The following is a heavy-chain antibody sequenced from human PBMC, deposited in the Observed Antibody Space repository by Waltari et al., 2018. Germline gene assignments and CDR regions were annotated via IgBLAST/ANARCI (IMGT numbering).Heavy chain of an antibody. D-gene: IGHD3-10*01. CDR1: GFTVSSNY. V-gene: IGHV3-53*02. CDR3: ARTSSGRDYYYMDV. J-gene: IGHJ6*03. Sequence: EVQLVETGGGLIQPGGSLRLSCAASGFTVSSNYMSWVRQAPGKGLEWVSVIYSGGSTYYADSVKGRFTSSRDNAKNTLYLQMNSLRAEDTAVYYCARTSSGRDYYYMDVWGKGTTVTVSS. CDR2: IYSGGST.